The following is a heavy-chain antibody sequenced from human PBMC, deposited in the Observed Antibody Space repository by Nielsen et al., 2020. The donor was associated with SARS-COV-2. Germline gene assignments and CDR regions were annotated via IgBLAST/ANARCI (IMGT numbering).Heavy chain of an antibody. CDR3: ARDSSGWYALTTYYYYGMDV. D-gene: IGHD6-19*01. Sequence: WIRQPPGKGLGWVSYISSSSSTIYYADSVKGRFTISRDNAKNSLYLQMNSLRAEDTAVYYCARDSSGWYALTTYYYYGMDVWGQGTTVTVSS. CDR2: ISSSSSTI. V-gene: IGHV3-48*01. J-gene: IGHJ6*02.